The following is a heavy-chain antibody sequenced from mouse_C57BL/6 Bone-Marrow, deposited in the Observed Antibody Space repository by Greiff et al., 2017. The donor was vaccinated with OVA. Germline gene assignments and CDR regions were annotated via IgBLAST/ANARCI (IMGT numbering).Heavy chain of an antibody. CDR1: GYTFTSYW. Sequence: VQLQQPGAELVKPGASVKLSCKASGYTFTSYWMHWVKQRPGQGLEWIGMIHPKSGSTNYNEKFKSKAPLTVDKSSSTAYMQLSSLTSEDAAVYYCAPWYYGGFAYWGQGTLVTVSA. CDR3: APWYYGGFAY. V-gene: IGHV1-64*01. CDR2: IHPKSGST. D-gene: IGHD1-1*01. J-gene: IGHJ3*01.